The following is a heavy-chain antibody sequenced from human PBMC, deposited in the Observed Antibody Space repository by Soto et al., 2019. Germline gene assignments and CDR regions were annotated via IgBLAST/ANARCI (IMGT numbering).Heavy chain of an antibody. CDR3: ARGLSTVPYYFDY. CDR2: INPSGGST. J-gene: IGHJ4*02. V-gene: IGHV1-46*01. D-gene: IGHD4-17*01. Sequence: APGQGLEWMGIINPSGGSTSYAQKFQGRVTMTRDTSTSTVYMELSSLRSEDTAVYYCARGLSTVPYYFDYWGQGTLVTVSS.